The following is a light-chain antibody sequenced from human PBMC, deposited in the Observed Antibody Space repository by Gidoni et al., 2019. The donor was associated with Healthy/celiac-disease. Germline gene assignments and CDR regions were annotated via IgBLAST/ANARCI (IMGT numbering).Light chain of an antibody. V-gene: IGKV1-5*03. CDR2: KAS. CDR1: QSISSW. J-gene: IGKJ1*01. CDR3: QQYNSYSRRT. Sequence: DIHMTQSPSTLSASVGDRVTITCRASQSISSWLAWYQQKPGKAPKLLIYKASSLESGVAARFSGSGSGTEFTLTISSMQPDDFATDYCQQYNSYSRRTFGQXTKVEIK.